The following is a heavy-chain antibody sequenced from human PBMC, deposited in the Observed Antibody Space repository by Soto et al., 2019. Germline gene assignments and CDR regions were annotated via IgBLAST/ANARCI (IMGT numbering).Heavy chain of an antibody. V-gene: IGHV1-46*01. D-gene: IGHD2-21*02. CDR1: GDTFTDNY. Sequence: QVQLMQSGAEVKKPGASVKVSCKASGDTFTDNYIHWVRQAPGQGLQWMGTVNPSGGHTTYAQHFLGRVTLNRDTSTSTLYMELTSLTSDDTAIYYCARGGHVVVVTAALDYWGQGTLVTVSS. CDR3: ARGGHVVVVTAALDY. CDR2: VNPSGGHT. J-gene: IGHJ4*02.